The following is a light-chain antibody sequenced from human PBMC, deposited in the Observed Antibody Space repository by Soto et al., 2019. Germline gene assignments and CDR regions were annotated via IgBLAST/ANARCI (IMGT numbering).Light chain of an antibody. V-gene: IGKV3-20*01. J-gene: IGKJ4*01. CDR1: QSVSRSY. CDR3: QQYGSSPLT. Sequence: EIVLAQSPGTLSLSPGERATLSCRGSQSVSRSYLAWYQQKPGQAPRVLIYGASSRATGIPDRFSGSGSVTDFTLTISRLEPEDFAVYYCQQYGSSPLTFGGGTKVDIK. CDR2: GAS.